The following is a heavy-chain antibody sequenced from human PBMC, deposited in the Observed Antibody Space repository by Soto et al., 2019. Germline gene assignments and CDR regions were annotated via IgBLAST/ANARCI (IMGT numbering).Heavy chain of an antibody. D-gene: IGHD2-2*01. V-gene: IGHV3-30*03. Sequence: GGSLRLSCAASGFTFSSYGMHWVRQAPGKGLEWVAVISYDGSNKYYADSVKGRFTISRDNSKNTLYLQMNSLRAEDTAVYYCATSNQYCSSTSCLFHYYYYYGMDVWGQGTTVTVSS. CDR3: ATSNQYCSSTSCLFHYYYYYGMDV. J-gene: IGHJ6*02. CDR2: ISYDGSNK. CDR1: GFTFSSYG.